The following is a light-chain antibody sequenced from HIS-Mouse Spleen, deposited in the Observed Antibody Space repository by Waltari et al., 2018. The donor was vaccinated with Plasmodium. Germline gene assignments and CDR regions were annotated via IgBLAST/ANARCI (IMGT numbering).Light chain of an antibody. CDR3: QQYNNWSFT. Sequence: EIVMTQSPATLSVSPGERATLSCRASHSVRSHLARYQQKPGQAPRLLIYGSSTRATGSPARFSGSGSGTEFTLTISSLQSEDFAVYYCQQYNNWSFTFGPGTKVDIK. CDR1: HSVRSH. V-gene: IGKV3-15*01. CDR2: GSS. J-gene: IGKJ3*01.